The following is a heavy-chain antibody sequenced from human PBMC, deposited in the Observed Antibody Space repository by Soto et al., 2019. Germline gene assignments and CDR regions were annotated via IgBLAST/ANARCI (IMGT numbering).Heavy chain of an antibody. J-gene: IGHJ6*02. CDR1: GFTFDDYA. D-gene: IGHD3-16*01. CDR2: ISWNSGSI. Sequence: EVQLVESGGGLVQPGRSLRLSCAASGFTFDDYAMHWVRQAPGKGLEWVSGISWNSGSIGYVDSVKGRFTISRDNAKNSLYLQMNSLRAEDTALYYCAKDIAWGGLPSHGNYYGMDVWGQGTTVTVSS. CDR3: AKDIAWGGLPSHGNYYGMDV. V-gene: IGHV3-9*01.